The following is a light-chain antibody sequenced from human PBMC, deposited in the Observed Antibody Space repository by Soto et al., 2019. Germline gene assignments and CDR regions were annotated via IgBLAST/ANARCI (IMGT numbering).Light chain of an antibody. J-gene: IGLJ1*01. CDR2: GNA. CDR1: SSNIGAGSD. V-gene: IGLV1-40*01. CDR3: CSYLGSPPYI. Sequence: QSVLTQPPSVSGAPGQRVTISCTGSSSNIGAGSDVHWYQQLPGTAPKLLIYGNANRPSGVPDRFSGAKSGTSASLAITGLQAEDEADYYCCSYLGSPPYIFGTGTKVTVL.